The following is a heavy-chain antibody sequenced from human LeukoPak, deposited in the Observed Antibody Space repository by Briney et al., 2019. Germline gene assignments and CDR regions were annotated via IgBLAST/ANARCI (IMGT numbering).Heavy chain of an antibody. CDR2: VTHTGFT. CDR3: ASRHIYSNYVDY. V-gene: IGHV4-34*01. J-gene: IGHJ4*02. D-gene: IGHD4-11*01. CDR1: GGSFSDYY. Sequence: PSETLSLTCAACGGSFSDYYWSWIRQPPGKGLEWIGEVTHTGFTNYNPSLESRVVISVDTYNDQFSLKATSVAAADTAVYYCASRHIYSNYVDYWGQGTLVTASS.